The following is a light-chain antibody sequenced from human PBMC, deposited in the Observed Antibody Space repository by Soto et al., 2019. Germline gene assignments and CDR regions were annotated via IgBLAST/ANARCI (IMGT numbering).Light chain of an antibody. J-gene: IGLJ2*01. Sequence: QTQPPSLSGSPGPRVTISCTGSSSNIGAPFDVHWYQHFPGAVPKLLIYGNNKRPSWVPDRFSGSKSGSSASLAITGLQAEDEADYYCQSYDGSLSAVVFGGGTKVTVL. CDR3: QSYDGSLSAVV. CDR2: GNN. V-gene: IGLV1-40*01. CDR1: SSNIGAPFD.